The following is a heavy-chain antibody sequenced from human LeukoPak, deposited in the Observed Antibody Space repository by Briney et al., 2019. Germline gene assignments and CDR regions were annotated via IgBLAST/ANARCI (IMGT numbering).Heavy chain of an antibody. CDR1: GGSISSYY. Sequence: SETLSLTCTVSGGSISSYYWSSIRQPPGKGLEWIGYIYTSGSTNYNPSLKSRVTISVDTSKNQFSLKLSSVTAADTAVYYCARLEYTSYYYMDVWGKGTTVTVSS. CDR3: ARLEYTSYYYMDV. V-gene: IGHV4-4*09. CDR2: IYTSGST. J-gene: IGHJ6*03. D-gene: IGHD6-6*01.